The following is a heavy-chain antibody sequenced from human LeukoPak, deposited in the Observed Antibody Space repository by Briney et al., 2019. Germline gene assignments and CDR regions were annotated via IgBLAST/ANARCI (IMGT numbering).Heavy chain of an antibody. D-gene: IGHD2-21*01. CDR1: GFTFSDYY. V-gene: IGHV3-11*05. CDR2: ISSSSSYT. J-gene: IGHJ5*02. Sequence: GGSLRLSCAASGFTFSDYYMSWIRQAPGKGLEWVSYISSSSSYTNYADSVKGRFTISRDNAKNSLYLQMNSLRAEDTAVYYCARAMGEGILWNWFDPWGQGTLATVSS. CDR3: ARAMGEGILWNWFDP.